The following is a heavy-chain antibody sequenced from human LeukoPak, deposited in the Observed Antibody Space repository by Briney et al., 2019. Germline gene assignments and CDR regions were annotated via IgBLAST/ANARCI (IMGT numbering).Heavy chain of an antibody. CDR1: GFTFSNSA. CDR2: ISSNGDNI. CDR3: ASVVRPGYFFYYGLGV. V-gene: IGHV3-23*01. J-gene: IGHJ6*02. Sequence: TGGSLRLSCAASGFTFSNSAMSWVRQAPGKGLEWVLAISSNGDNIYYADSVKGRFTISRDNSKNTLYLQINSLRAEDTALYFCASVVRPGYFFYYGLGVWGRGATVTVSS.